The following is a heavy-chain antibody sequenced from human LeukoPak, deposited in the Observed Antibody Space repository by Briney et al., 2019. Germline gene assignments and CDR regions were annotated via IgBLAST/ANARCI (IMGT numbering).Heavy chain of an antibody. V-gene: IGHV4-30-2*01. CDR2: IYHSGST. Sequence: PSETLSLTCTVSGGSISSGGYYWSWIRQPPGKGLEWIGYIYHSGSTYYNPSLKSRVTISVDRSKNQFSLKLSSVTAADTAVYYCARMRDYDFWSGSGEVDYWGQGTLVTVSS. D-gene: IGHD3-3*01. CDR1: GGSISSGGYY. CDR3: ARMRDYDFWSGSGEVDY. J-gene: IGHJ4*02.